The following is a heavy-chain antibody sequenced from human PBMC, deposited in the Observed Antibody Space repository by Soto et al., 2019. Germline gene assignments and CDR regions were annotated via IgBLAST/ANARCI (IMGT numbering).Heavy chain of an antibody. D-gene: IGHD4-17*01. V-gene: IGHV4-4*02. CDR3: AKNGDYVLEY. J-gene: IGHJ4*02. CDR1: GDSVSNNKW. CDR2: VFRSGDT. Sequence: SETLSLTCAVSGDSVSNNKWWSWVRLSPGKGLEWIGEVFRSGDTNYNPSLKSRVTISMDKSKNEFLLQLKSVTAADTAMYYCAKNGDYVLEYWGQGTLVTVS.